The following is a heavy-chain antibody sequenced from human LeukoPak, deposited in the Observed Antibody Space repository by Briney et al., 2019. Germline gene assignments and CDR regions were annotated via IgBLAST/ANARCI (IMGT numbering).Heavy chain of an antibody. Sequence: GGSLRLSCVVSRSTFSRYWMAWVRQAPGKGPEWVAQIKEDGSEKYYMDFVGGRFTISRDNAKNSLYLQMNSLRVEDTAVYYCAKDYGGGYFDYWGQGTLVTVSS. V-gene: IGHV3-7*01. CDR1: RSTFSRYW. J-gene: IGHJ4*02. CDR2: IKEDGSEK. D-gene: IGHD3-16*01. CDR3: AKDYGGGYFDY.